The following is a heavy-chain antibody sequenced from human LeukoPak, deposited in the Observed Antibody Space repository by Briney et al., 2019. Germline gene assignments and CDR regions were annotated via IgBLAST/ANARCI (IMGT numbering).Heavy chain of an antibody. CDR1: GGSINSSGYY. D-gene: IGHD3-22*01. J-gene: IGHJ4*02. CDR2: VYYSGNT. V-gene: IGHV4-39*01. Sequence: PSETLSLTCTVSGGSINSSGYYWDWIRQPPGKGLEWIGSVYYSGNTYYKSSLESRVTISVDTSNNRFSLRLNSVTAADTGTYYCARTSGRGSVDPGTSGYVDSWGQGSLVTVSS. CDR3: ARTSGRGSVDPGTSGYVDS.